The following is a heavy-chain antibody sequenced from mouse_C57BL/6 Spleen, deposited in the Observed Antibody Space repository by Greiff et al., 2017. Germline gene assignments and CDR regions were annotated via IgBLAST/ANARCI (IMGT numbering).Heavy chain of an antibody. Sequence: EVHLVESGGGLVKPGGSLKLSCAASGFTFSSYAMSWVRQTPEKRLEWVATISDGGSYTYYPDNVKGRFTISRDNAKNNLYLQMSHLKSEDTAMYYCARSQWFAYWGQGTLVTVSA. CDR3: ARSQWFAY. CDR1: GFTFSSYA. J-gene: IGHJ3*01. CDR2: ISDGGSYT. V-gene: IGHV5-4*01.